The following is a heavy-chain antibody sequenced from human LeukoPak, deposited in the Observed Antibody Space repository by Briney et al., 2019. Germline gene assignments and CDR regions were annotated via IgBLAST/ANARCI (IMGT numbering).Heavy chain of an antibody. CDR1: GYTFTGYY. J-gene: IGHJ3*02. CDR3: ARVGANKKNAFDI. D-gene: IGHD4/OR15-4a*01. Sequence: ASVKVSCKASGYTFTGYYMHWVRQAPGQGLEWMGWINPNSGGTNYAQKFQGRVTMTRDTSNSTTYMELSRLRSDDTAVYYCARVGANKKNAFDIWGQGTMVTVSS. CDR2: INPNSGGT. V-gene: IGHV1-2*02.